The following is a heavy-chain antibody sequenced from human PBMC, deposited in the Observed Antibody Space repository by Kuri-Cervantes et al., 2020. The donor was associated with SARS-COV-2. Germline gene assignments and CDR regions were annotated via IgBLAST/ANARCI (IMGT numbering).Heavy chain of an antibody. D-gene: IGHD6-13*01. V-gene: IGHV3-11*01. CDR1: GFTFSDYY. CDR3: AVGGAAASNDYYMDV. CDR2: ISSSGSTI. Sequence: GESLKISCAASGFTFSDYYMSWIRQAPGKGLGWVSYISSSGSTIYYADSVKGRFTISRDNSKNTLYLQMNSLRAEDTAVYYCAVGGAAASNDYYMDVWGKGTTVTVSS. J-gene: IGHJ6*03.